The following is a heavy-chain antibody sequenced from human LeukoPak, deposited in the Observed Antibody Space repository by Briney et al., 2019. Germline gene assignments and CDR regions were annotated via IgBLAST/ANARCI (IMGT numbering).Heavy chain of an antibody. CDR1: GFTFSSYG. D-gene: IGHD2-2*01. J-gene: IGHJ4*02. CDR3: AKEQLLMGGDY. Sequence: PGRSLRLSCAASGFTFSSYGMHWVRQAPGKGLEWVAVISYDGSNKYYADSVKGRFTISRDNSKNTLYLRMNSLRAEDTAVYYCAKEQLLMGGDYWGQGTLVTVSS. V-gene: IGHV3-30*18. CDR2: ISYDGSNK.